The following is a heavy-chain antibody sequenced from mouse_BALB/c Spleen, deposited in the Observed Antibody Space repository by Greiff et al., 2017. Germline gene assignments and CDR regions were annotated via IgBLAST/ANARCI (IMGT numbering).Heavy chain of an antibody. CDR1: GFSLTSYG. Sequence: QVQLKESGPGLVAPSQSLSITCTVSGFSLTSYGVHWVRQPPGKGLEWLGVIWAGGSTNYNSALMSRLSISKDNSKSQVFLKMNSLQTDDTAMYYCARDGGSQAWFAYWGQGTLVTVAA. CDR2: IWAGGST. V-gene: IGHV2-9*02. J-gene: IGHJ3*01. CDR3: ARDGGSQAWFAY.